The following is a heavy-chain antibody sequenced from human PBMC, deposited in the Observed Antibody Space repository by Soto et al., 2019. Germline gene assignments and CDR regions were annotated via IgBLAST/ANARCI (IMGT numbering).Heavy chain of an antibody. CDR1: GFSFSTYS. Sequence: EVQLVESGGGLVQPGGSLRLSCAASGFSFSTYSMNWVRQAPGKGLEWVSFISSSSSTIYYADSVKGRFTISRDNAKNSLYLQMNSLRDEDTAVYFCARDRGYGGNFDCWGQGTLVTVSS. V-gene: IGHV3-48*02. CDR2: ISSSSSTI. J-gene: IGHJ4*02. D-gene: IGHD2-15*01. CDR3: ARDRGYGGNFDC.